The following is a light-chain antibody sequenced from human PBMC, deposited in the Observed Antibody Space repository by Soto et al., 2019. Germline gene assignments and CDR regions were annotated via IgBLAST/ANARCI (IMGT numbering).Light chain of an antibody. CDR1: SSDVGSYNR. CDR2: DVS. Sequence: QSALTQPPSVSGSPGQSVTISCTGTSSDVGSYNRVSWYQQPPGTAPKLMIYDVSNRPSGVPDRFSGSKTGNTASLTISGLQAEDEADYYCSLYTTNSTRGVFGGGTKLTVL. J-gene: IGLJ3*02. V-gene: IGLV2-18*01. CDR3: SLYTTNSTRGV.